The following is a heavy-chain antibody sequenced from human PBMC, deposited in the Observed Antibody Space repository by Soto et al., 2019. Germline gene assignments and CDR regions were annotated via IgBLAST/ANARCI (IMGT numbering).Heavy chain of an antibody. J-gene: IGHJ4*02. CDR1: GFAFSTYS. Sequence: EVHLVESGGGLVKPGGSLRLSCAASGFAFSTYSMNWVRQAPGKGLEWVSSISSSSSYIYYADSVKGRFTISRDNAKNSRYLQMNSLRAEDTAVYYCAGETLYSSSWGYWGQGTLVTVSS. V-gene: IGHV3-21*01. CDR2: ISSSSSYI. CDR3: AGETLYSSSWGY. D-gene: IGHD6-13*01.